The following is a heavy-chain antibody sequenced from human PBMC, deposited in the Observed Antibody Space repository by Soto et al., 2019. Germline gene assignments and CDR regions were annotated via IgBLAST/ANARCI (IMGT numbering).Heavy chain of an antibody. Sequence: PGGSLRLSCAASGFTFSNYWMHWVRQAPGKGLVWVSRIRYDGSASTYADSVKGRFAISRDNAKNTLYLQMNSLRAEDTAVYYCVRSKGGYSYGTPFDYWGQGTLVTVSS. J-gene: IGHJ4*02. CDR2: IRYDGSAS. CDR3: VRSKGGYSYGTPFDY. CDR1: GFTFSNYW. D-gene: IGHD5-18*01. V-gene: IGHV3-74*01.